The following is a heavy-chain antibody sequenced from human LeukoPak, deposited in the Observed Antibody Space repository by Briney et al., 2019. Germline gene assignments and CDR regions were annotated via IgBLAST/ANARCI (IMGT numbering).Heavy chain of an antibody. Sequence: ASVKVSCKASGYTFTGYYMHWVRQAPGQGLEWMGRINPNSGGTNYAQKFQGRVTMTTDTSISTAYMELSRLRSDDTAVYYCMYCSSTSCYTDSDYWGQGTLVTVSS. CDR1: GYTFTGYY. D-gene: IGHD2-2*02. CDR2: INPNSGGT. CDR3: MYCSSTSCYTDSDY. J-gene: IGHJ4*02. V-gene: IGHV1-2*06.